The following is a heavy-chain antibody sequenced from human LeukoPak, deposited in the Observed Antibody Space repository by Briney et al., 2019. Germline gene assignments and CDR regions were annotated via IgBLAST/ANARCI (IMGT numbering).Heavy chain of an antibody. CDR3: ARNPPQGWGSHGDY. V-gene: IGHV1-2*02. D-gene: IGHD3-16*01. J-gene: IGHJ4*02. Sequence: ASVKVSCKASGYTFTGYYMHWVRQAPGQGLEWMGWINPNSGGTNYAQKFQGRVTMTRDTSISTAYMKLSRLRSDDTAVYYCARNPPQGWGSHGDYWGQGTLVTASS. CDR2: INPNSGGT. CDR1: GYTFTGYY.